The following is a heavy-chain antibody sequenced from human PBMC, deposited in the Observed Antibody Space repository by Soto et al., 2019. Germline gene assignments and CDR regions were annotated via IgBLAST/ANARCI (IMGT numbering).Heavy chain of an antibody. V-gene: IGHV1-69*02. CDR2: IIPILGIA. CDR1: GGTFSSYT. CDR3: ASADRYCSGGSCYYYYYMDV. D-gene: IGHD2-15*01. Sequence: QVQLVHSGAEVKKPGSSVKVSCTASGGTFSSYTISWVRQAPGQGLEWMGRIIPILGIANYAQKFQGRVTITADKSTSTAYMELSSLRSEDTAVYYCASADRYCSGGSCYYYYYMDVWGKGTTVTVSS. J-gene: IGHJ6*03.